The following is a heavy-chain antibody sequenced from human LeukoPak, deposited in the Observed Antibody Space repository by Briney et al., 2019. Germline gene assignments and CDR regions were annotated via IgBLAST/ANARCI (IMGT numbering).Heavy chain of an antibody. D-gene: IGHD4-23*01. CDR2: IIPIFGTP. CDR1: GGTFSIYA. CDR3: ARGWLAETTVVTPYNY. V-gene: IGHV1-69*13. J-gene: IGHJ4*02. Sequence: GASVKVSCKASGGTFSIYAISWVRQAPGQGLEWMGGIIPIFGTPNYAQKFQGRVTITADESTSTAYMELSSLRSEDTAVYYCARGWLAETTVVTPYNYWGQGTLVTVSS.